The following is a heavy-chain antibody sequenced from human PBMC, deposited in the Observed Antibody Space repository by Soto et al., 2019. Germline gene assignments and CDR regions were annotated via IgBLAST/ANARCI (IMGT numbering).Heavy chain of an antibody. J-gene: IGHJ4*02. CDR1: GGTFSSYA. D-gene: IGHD3-10*01. V-gene: IGHV1-69*01. CDR2: IIPIFGTA. CDR3: ASALSAVRGFIINHFDY. Sequence: QVQLVQSGAEVKKPGSSVKVSCKASGGTFSSYAISWVRQAPGQGLEWMGGIIPIFGTANYAQKFQGRVTITADESTSTAYMELSSLRSDDTAVYYCASALSAVRGFIINHFDYWGQGTLVTVSS.